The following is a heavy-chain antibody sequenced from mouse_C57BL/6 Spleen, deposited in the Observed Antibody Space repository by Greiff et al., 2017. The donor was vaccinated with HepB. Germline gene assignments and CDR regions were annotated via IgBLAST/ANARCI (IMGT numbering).Heavy chain of an antibody. CDR2: IRNKANNHAT. CDR3: TRRGYYYFDY. J-gene: IGHJ2*01. V-gene: IGHV6-6*01. Sequence: EVKLVESGGGLVQPGGSMKLSCAASGFTFSDAWMDWVRQSPEKGLEWVAEIRNKANNHATYYAESVKGRFTIARDDSKSSVYLQLNSLRAEDTGIYYCTRRGYYYFDYWGQGTTLTVSS. CDR1: GFTFSDAW.